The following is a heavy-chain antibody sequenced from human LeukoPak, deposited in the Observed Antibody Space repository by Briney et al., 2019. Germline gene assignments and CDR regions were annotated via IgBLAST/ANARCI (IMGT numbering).Heavy chain of an antibody. V-gene: IGHV1-69*13. CDR2: IIPIFGTA. D-gene: IGHD3-22*01. J-gene: IGHJ4*02. CDR1: GGTFSSYA. CDR3: ARGGAYYYDSSGYSPPFDY. Sequence: SVKVSCRASGGTFSSYAISWVRQAPGQGLEWMGGIIPIFGTANYTQKFQGRVTITADESTSTAYMELSSLRSEDTAVYYCARGGAYYYDSSGYSPPFDYWGQGTLVTVSS.